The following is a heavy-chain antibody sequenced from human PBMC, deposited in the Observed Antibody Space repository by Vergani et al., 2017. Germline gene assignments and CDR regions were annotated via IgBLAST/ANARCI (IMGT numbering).Heavy chain of an antibody. J-gene: IGHJ1*01. D-gene: IGHD3-16*01. CDR3: ARSLHSSFEFLMY. Sequence: QVQLVQSGVEVKKPGASVKVSCQASGYSFTDYGVTWVRQAPGKGLEWVAWISVRKGNTKYAQKIQGRVTVTTDTSTNTAYMELRCLTTDDTAVYYCARSLHSSFEFLMYWGQGTPVIVAS. CDR2: ISVRKGNT. CDR1: GYSFTDYG. V-gene: IGHV1-18*01.